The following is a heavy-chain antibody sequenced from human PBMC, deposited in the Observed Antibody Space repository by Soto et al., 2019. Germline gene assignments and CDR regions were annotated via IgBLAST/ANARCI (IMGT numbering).Heavy chain of an antibody. J-gene: IGHJ4*02. CDR1: CGSISSISYY. CDR3: ARVDIAVVPSTTFDY. Sequence: QLQLQESGPGLVKPSETLSLTCTVSCGSISSISYYWGWIRQPPGKGLEWIGSIKYSGHTFYNPSLKSRVTMSVDTSKNQFALRLSSVNAAEPAVYYCARVDIAVVPSTTFDYWGQGTLVTVSS. V-gene: IGHV4-39*01. D-gene: IGHD2-2*01. CDR2: IKYSGHT.